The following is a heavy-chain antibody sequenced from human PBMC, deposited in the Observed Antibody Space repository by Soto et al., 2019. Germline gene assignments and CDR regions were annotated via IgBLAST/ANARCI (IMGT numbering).Heavy chain of an antibody. Sequence: PGGSLRLSCAASGFTFSSYAMSWVRQAPGKGLEWVSAISAGGGNTYYADSVKGRFTISRDNSEDTLYLQMHSLRAEDTAVYYCAYGSGSYYLDYFDYWGQGTLVTVSS. V-gene: IGHV3-23*01. CDR1: GFTFSSYA. CDR3: AYGSGSYYLDYFDY. D-gene: IGHD3-10*01. CDR2: ISAGGGNT. J-gene: IGHJ4*02.